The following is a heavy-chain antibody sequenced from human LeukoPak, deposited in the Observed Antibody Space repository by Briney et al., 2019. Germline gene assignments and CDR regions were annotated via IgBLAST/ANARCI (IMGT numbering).Heavy chain of an antibody. CDR2: IYTSGST. D-gene: IGHD6-6*01. J-gene: IGHJ6*03. CDR3: ARWSGSVTARNYYYYMDV. V-gene: IGHV4-61*02. CDR1: GASISSGSYY. Sequence: SETLSLTCTVSGASISSGSYYWGWIRQPAGKGLEWIGRIYTSGSTTYNPSLKSRVTISVDTSKNQFSLNLSSVTAADTAVYYCARWSGSVTARNYYYYMDVWGEGTTVTVSS.